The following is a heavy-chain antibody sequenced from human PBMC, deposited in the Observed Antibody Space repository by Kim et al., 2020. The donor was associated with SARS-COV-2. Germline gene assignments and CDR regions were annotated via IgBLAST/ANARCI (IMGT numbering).Heavy chain of an antibody. Sequence: GESLKISCKGSGYSFTSYWIGWVRQMPGKGLEWMGIIYPGDSDTRYSPSFQGQVTISADKSISTAYLQWSSLKASDTAMYYCARHHLSSSTSSFHPYYYYYGMDVWGQGTTVTVSS. CDR2: IYPGDSDT. D-gene: IGHD2-2*01. V-gene: IGHV5-51*01. CDR1: GYSFTSYW. CDR3: ARHHLSSSTSSFHPYYYYYGMDV. J-gene: IGHJ6*02.